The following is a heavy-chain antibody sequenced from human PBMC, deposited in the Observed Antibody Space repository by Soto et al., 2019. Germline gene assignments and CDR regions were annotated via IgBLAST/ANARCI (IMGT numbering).Heavy chain of an antibody. D-gene: IGHD6-19*01. CDR1: GYTFTGYY. V-gene: IGHV1-2*02. CDR2: INPNSGGT. J-gene: IGHJ6*02. Sequence: QVQLVQSGAEVKKPGASVKVSCKASGYTFTGYYMHWVRQAPGQGLEWMGWINPNSGGTNYAQKFQGRVPMTRDTSISTAYMELSRLRSDDTAVYYCARDLEVVAVAGIAYYYGMDVWGQGTTVTVSS. CDR3: ARDLEVVAVAGIAYYYGMDV.